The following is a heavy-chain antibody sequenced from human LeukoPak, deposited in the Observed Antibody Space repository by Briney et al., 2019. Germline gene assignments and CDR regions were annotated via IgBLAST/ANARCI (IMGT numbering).Heavy chain of an antibody. CDR2: IHYTGRA. Sequence: SETLSLTCTISRGSISTYYWSWIRQTPGTTLEWIGNIHYTGRARYNPSLESRVTMSLDTPKNEFSLRLTSMTAADSAVYYCARGRPDPQNSDYWDYWGQGILVTVSS. D-gene: IGHD3-22*01. CDR3: ARGRPDPQNSDYWDY. CDR1: RGSISTYY. V-gene: IGHV4-59*13. J-gene: IGHJ4*02.